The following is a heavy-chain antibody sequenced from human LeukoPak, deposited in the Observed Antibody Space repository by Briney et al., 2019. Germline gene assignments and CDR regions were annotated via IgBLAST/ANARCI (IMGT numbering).Heavy chain of an antibody. CDR1: GGSISSSSYY. CDR2: IYYSGST. J-gene: IGHJ3*02. V-gene: IGHV4-39*07. CDR3: ASRDYHWNAFDI. D-gene: IGHD1-1*01. Sequence: PSETLSLTCTVSGGSISSSSYYWGWIRQPPGKGLEWIGSIYYSGSTYYNPSLKSRVTISVDTSKNQFSLKLSSVTAADTAVYYCASRDYHWNAFDIWGQGTMVTVSS.